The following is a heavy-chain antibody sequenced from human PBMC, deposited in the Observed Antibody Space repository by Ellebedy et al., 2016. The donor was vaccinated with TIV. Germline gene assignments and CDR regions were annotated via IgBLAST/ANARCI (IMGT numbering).Heavy chain of an antibody. CDR2: ISNSAI. CDR1: GFTFSSYT. CDR3: TNRPRA. V-gene: IGHV3-48*01. Sequence: PGGSLRLSCAASGFTFSSYTMNWVRQAPGKGLEWVSYISNSAINYADSVKGRFTISRDKSKNTLYLQMNNLGAEDTAVYYCTNRPRAWGQGTLVTVSS. J-gene: IGHJ5*02.